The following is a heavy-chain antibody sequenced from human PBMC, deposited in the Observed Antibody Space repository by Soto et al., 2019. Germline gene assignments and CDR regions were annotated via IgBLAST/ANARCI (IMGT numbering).Heavy chain of an antibody. CDR1: GFTFSSYG. J-gene: IGHJ5*02. D-gene: IGHD2-15*01. CDR2: ISYDGSNK. CDR3: AKGLRFVADGGGGFEH. Sequence: QVQLVESGGGVVQPGRSLRLSCAASGFTFSSYGMHWVRQAPGKGLEWVAVISYDGSNKYYADSVKGRFTISRDNTKNTLDLQMNSQRAGDRAVYYCAKGLRFVADGGGGFEHRGQGTLVSVSS. V-gene: IGHV3-30*18.